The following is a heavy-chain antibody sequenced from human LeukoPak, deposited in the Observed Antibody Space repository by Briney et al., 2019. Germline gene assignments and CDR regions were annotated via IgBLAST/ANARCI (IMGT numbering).Heavy chain of an antibody. CDR2: IYHSGST. Sequence: SETLSLTCTVSGYSISSGYYWGWIRQPPGKGLEWIGSIYHSGSTYYNPSLKSRVTISVDTSKNQFSLKLSSVTAADTAVYYCARGRPALTTKYFITMIVGAPCRCCAFDIWGQGTMVTVSS. CDR1: GYSISSGYY. CDR3: ARGRPALTTKYFITMIVGAPCRCCAFDI. J-gene: IGHJ3*02. V-gene: IGHV4-38-2*02. D-gene: IGHD3-22*01.